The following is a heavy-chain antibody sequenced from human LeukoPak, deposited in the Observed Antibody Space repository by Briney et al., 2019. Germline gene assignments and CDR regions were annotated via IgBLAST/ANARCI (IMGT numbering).Heavy chain of an antibody. CDR3: ARDVVGYYDSSGYYLSASDI. J-gene: IGHJ3*02. CDR1: GFTFSTYT. Sequence: GGSLSLSCAASGFTFSTYTMVWVRQAPGKGLEWVSSISSSSSYIFNADSVKGRFSISRDNAKNSLFLQMNTLRVEDTAVYYCARDVVGYYDSSGYYLSASDIWGQGTMVTVSS. D-gene: IGHD3-22*01. V-gene: IGHV3-21*01. CDR2: ISSSSSYI.